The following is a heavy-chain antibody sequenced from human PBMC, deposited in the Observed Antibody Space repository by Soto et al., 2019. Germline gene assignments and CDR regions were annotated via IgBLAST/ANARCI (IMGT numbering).Heavy chain of an antibody. Sequence: QVPLQESCHGLVEPSWTLSLNCAVSGASISISNWWSWVRQSPGKGLEWIGEIFHSGDTSYNPSLESRVLISVDKSKTQFSMRLTSVTVSDTAVYCCAREYWAGLPGLYYAIGGWGQGTTILVSS. J-gene: IGHJ6*02. CDR1: GASISISNW. CDR3: AREYWAGLPGLYYAIGG. CDR2: IFHSGDT. V-gene: IGHV4-4*01. D-gene: IGHD3-22*01.